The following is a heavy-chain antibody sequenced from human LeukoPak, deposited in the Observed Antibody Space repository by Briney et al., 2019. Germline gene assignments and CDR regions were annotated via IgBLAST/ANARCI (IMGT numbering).Heavy chain of an antibody. CDR2: INKDGGEK. Sequence: TGGSLRLSCAASGFTFTNYWMTWVRQAPGKGLEWVANINKDGGEKQYVDSVKGRFTISRDNPKNSVYLQMSSLRVEDSAVYYCASDPVQDSDFWGQGIMVTVSS. V-gene: IGHV3-7*01. CDR1: GFTFTNYW. J-gene: IGHJ4*02. CDR3: ASDPVQDSDF.